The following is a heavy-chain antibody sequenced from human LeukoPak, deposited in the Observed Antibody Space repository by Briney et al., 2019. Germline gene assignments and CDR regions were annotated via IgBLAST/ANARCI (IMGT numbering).Heavy chain of an antibody. J-gene: IGHJ4*02. CDR1: GFTFSSYA. V-gene: IGHV3-23*01. CDR2: ISGSGGST. Sequence: GGSLRLSCAASGFTFSSYAMSWVRQAPGKGLEWVSAISGSGGSTYYADSVKGRFTISRDNSKNTLYLQMNSLRAEDTAVYYCATFYDFWSGCSPRHFDYWGQGTLVTVSS. D-gene: IGHD3-3*01. CDR3: ATFYDFWSGCSPRHFDY.